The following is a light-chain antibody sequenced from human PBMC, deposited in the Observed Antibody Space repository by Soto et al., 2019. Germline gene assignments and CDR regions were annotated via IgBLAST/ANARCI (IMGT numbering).Light chain of an antibody. Sequence: EIVLTQSPGTLSLSPGARATLSCGARQSVLSSHFAWYQQKPGQAPRLLIYGTSSRAAGIPDRFSGSGSGTDFTLTISRLEPEDFAVYYCQQYVASPPTFGQGTKVEIK. V-gene: IGKV3-20*01. CDR3: QQYVASPPT. J-gene: IGKJ1*01. CDR1: QSVLSSH. CDR2: GTS.